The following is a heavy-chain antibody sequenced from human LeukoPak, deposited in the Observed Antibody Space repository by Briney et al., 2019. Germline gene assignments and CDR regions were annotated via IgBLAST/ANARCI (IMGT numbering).Heavy chain of an antibody. CDR3: AKAQKGIQLWLGEIDY. D-gene: IGHD5-18*01. J-gene: IGHJ4*02. Sequence: PGGSLRLSCAASGFTFSSSEMNWVRQAPGKGLEWVSYIGSSGSTISYADSVKGRFTISRDNAKNSLYLQMNSLRAEDTAVYYCAKAQKGIQLWLGEIDYWGQGTLVTVSS. CDR1: GFTFSSSE. CDR2: IGSSGSTI. V-gene: IGHV3-48*03.